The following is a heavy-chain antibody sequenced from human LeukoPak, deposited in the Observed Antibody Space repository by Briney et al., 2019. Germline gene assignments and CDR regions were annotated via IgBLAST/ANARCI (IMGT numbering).Heavy chain of an antibody. CDR2: LSDSGITT. V-gene: IGHV3-23*01. J-gene: IGHJ4*02. Sequence: PGGSLRLSCATSGFTFSNYAMSWVHQAPGKGLEWVSALSDSGITTYYADSVKGRFTISRDNSKNTLYLQMNSLRAEDTAVYYCARVMNYDSSGYYLGYFDYWGQGTLVTVSS. D-gene: IGHD3-22*01. CDR3: ARVMNYDSSGYYLGYFDY. CDR1: GFTFSNYA.